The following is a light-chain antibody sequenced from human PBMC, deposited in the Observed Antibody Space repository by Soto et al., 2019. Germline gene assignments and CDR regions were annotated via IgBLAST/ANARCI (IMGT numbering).Light chain of an antibody. Sequence: EIVLTQSPGTLSLSLGERATLSCRASQSVTSSYLAWYQQKPGQAPRLLIYGASSRGTGIPDRFSCSGSGTDFTLTISRLEPEDFAVYYCQQYDRSPPTFGQGTKVEIK. J-gene: IGKJ1*01. CDR2: GAS. CDR1: QSVTSSY. CDR3: QQYDRSPPT. V-gene: IGKV3-20*01.